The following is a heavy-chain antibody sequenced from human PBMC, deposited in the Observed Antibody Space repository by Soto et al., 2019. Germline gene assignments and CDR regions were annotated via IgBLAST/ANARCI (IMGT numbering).Heavy chain of an antibody. CDR2: ISSSSSYI. CDR1: GFTLSSYS. J-gene: IGHJ5*02. CDR3: ARDLPYYYDSRPLSP. Sequence: GFLSPSFAASGFTLSSYSMNWVRQAPGKGLEWVSSISSSSSYIYYADSVKGRFTISRDDAKNSLYLQMNSLRAEDTAVYYCARDLPYYYDSRPLSPWGQGTLVTVSS. D-gene: IGHD3-22*01. V-gene: IGHV3-21*01.